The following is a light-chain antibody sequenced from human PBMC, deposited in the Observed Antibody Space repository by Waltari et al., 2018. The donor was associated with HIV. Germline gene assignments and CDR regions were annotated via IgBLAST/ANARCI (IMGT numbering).Light chain of an antibody. J-gene: IGLJ1*01. CDR3: NSYTSGSTLV. V-gene: IGLV2-14*03. CDR1: HSEIGGYNS. Sequence: SPGQSITISCTGTHSEIGGYNSVSWYQQHPDKAPTLLIYDVSKRPSGTSNRFSGSKSGNTASLTISRLQTEDEADYYCNSYTSGSTLVFGTGTRVTV. CDR2: DVS.